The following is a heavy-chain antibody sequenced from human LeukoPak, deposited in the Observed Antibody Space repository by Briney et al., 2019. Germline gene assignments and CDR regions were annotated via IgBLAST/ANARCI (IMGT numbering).Heavy chain of an antibody. CDR3: ARGYCTSISCYGGFDY. CDR2: IYSSGNT. D-gene: IGHD2-2*01. J-gene: IGHJ4*02. Sequence: SGGSLRLSCAASGFTFSSTYMNWVRQAPGKGLEWVSVIYSSGNTFYADSVKGRFSISRDNSKNTVYLQMNTLRAEDTAVYYCARGYCTSISCYGGFDYWGQGTLVTVSS. V-gene: IGHV3-53*01. CDR1: GFTFSSTY.